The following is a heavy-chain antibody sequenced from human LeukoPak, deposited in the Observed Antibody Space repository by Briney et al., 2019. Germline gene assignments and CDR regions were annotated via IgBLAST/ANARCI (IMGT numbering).Heavy chain of an antibody. D-gene: IGHD2-2*02. V-gene: IGHV1-2*02. J-gene: IGHJ3*02. CDR1: GYTFTSHG. CDR3: ARGYKAFDI. Sequence: ASVKVSCKASGYTFTSHGISWVRQAPGQGLEWMGWINPNSGGTNYAQKFQGRVTMTRDTSISTAYMELSRLRSDDTAVYYCARGYKAFDIWGQGTMVTVSS. CDR2: INPNSGGT.